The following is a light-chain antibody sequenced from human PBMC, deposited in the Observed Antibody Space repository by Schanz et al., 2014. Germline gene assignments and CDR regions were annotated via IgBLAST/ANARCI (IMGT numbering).Light chain of an antibody. CDR3: SSYTSSSTWV. V-gene: IGLV2-14*01. CDR1: SSDVGGYNY. Sequence: QSALTQPPSASGSPGQSVTISCTGTSSDVGGYNYVSWYQQHPGKAPKLMIYEVSERPSGVSNRFSGSKSVNTASLTISGLQAEDEADYYCSSYTSSSTWVFGGGTKLTVL. CDR2: EVS. J-gene: IGLJ3*02.